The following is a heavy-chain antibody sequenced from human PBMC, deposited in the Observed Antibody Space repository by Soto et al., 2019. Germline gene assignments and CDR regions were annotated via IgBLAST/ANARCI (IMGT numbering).Heavy chain of an antibody. CDR2: ISYDGSNK. Sequence: PGGSLRLSCAASGFTFSSYGMHWVRQAPGKGLEWVAVISYDGSNKYYADSVKGRFTISRDNSKNTLYLQMNSLRAEDTAVYYCAKDLVANHPNPLWGQGTMVTVSS. V-gene: IGHV3-30*18. CDR1: GFTFSSYG. J-gene: IGHJ3*01. D-gene: IGHD2-8*02. CDR3: AKDLVANHPNPL.